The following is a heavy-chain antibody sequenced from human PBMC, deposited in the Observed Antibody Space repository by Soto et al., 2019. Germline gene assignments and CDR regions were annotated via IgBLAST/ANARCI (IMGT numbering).Heavy chain of an antibody. Sequence: QVRLAESGGGVVQPGRSLRLSCAASGFTLSTYGMHWVRQAPGKGLEWVAVISYDGSNKYYGDSVKGRFTISRDNSKNTLYLQLDSLRPEDTAVYYCAKVASGWCSGPFDDWGHGTVVTV. J-gene: IGHJ4*01. V-gene: IGHV3-30*18. CDR1: GFTLSTYG. CDR2: ISYDGSNK. CDR3: AKVASGWCSGPFDD. D-gene: IGHD6-19*01.